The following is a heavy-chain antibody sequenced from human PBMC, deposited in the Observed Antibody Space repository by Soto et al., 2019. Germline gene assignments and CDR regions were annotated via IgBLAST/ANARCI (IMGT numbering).Heavy chain of an antibody. V-gene: IGHV1-2*04. CDR1: GYTFTGYY. J-gene: IGHJ5*02. Sequence: ASVKVSCKASGYTFTGYYMHWVRQAPGQGLEWMGWINPNSGGTNYAQKFQGWVTMTRDTSISTAYMELSRLRSDDTAGYYCARDINKGAYYDILTGSWLGFDPWGQGTLVTVSS. D-gene: IGHD3-9*01. CDR3: ARDINKGAYYDILTGSWLGFDP. CDR2: INPNSGGT.